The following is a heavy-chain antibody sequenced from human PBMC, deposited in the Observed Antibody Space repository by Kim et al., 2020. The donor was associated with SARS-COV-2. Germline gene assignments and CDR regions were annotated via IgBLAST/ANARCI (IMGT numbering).Heavy chain of an antibody. V-gene: IGHV1-69*13. CDR1: GGTFSSYA. CDR2: IIPIFGTA. CDR3: ARARIVVVPAAILPYGMDV. J-gene: IGHJ6*02. Sequence: SVKVSCKASGGTFSSYAISWVRQAPGQGLEWMGGIIPIFGTANYAQKFQGRVTITADESTSTAYMELSSLRSEDTAVYYCARARIVVVPAAILPYGMDVWGQGTTVTVSS. D-gene: IGHD2-2*02.